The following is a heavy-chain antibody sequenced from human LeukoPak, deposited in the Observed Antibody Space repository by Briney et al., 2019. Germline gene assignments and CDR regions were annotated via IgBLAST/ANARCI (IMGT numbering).Heavy chain of an antibody. CDR3: ARGALVPAARYYYGMDV. CDR1: GFTFSNYN. D-gene: IGHD2-2*01. CDR2: ISSSSSYI. J-gene: IGHJ6*02. V-gene: IGHV3-21*01. Sequence: GGSLRLSCAASGFTFSNYNMNWVRQAPGKGLEWVSSISSSSSYIYYADSVKGRFTISRDNAKNSLYLQMNSLRAEDTAVYYCARGALVPAARYYYGMDVWGQGTTVTVSS.